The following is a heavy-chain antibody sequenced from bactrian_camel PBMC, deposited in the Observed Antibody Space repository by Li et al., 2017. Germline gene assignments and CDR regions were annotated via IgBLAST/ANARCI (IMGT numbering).Heavy chain of an antibody. CDR2: INVVDSST. J-gene: IGHJ4*01. Sequence: HVQLVESGGGLVRPGGSLRLSCAASGFTWNRGTMGWFRQVPGKEREGVASINVVDSSTSYADSVKGRFTISRDNAKNTVSLQMNSLKSEDTALYYCASAFESWGQGTQVTVS. CDR1: GFTWNRGT. CDR3: ASAFES. V-gene: IGHV3S61*01.